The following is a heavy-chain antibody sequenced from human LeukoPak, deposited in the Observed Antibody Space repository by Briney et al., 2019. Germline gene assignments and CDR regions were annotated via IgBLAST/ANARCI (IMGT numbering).Heavy chain of an antibody. CDR3: ARLGSGYYSYYFDY. CDR1: GYTFSSYA. CDR2: INAGVGNT. Sequence: GASVKVSCKASGYTFSSYAMHWVRQAPGQSLEWMGWINAGVGNTKYSQKFQGRVTITRDTSASTAYMELSSLRSGDTAVYYCARLGSGYYSYYFDYWGQGTLVTVSS. D-gene: IGHD3-22*01. J-gene: IGHJ4*02. V-gene: IGHV1-3*01.